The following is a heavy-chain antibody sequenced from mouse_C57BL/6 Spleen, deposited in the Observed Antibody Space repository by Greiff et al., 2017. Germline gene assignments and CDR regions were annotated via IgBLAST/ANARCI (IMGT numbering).Heavy chain of an antibody. D-gene: IGHD2-14*01. CDR2: IWWDDDK. CDR1: GFSLSTFGLG. Sequence: QVTLKESGPGILQPSQTLSLTCSFSGFSLSTFGLGVGWIRQPSGKGLEWLAHIWWDDDKYYNPALKSRLTISKDTSKNQVFLKIANVDTADTATYYCARPQEERRGDWFAYWGQGTLVTVSA. CDR3: ARPQEERRGDWFAY. V-gene: IGHV8-8*01. J-gene: IGHJ3*01.